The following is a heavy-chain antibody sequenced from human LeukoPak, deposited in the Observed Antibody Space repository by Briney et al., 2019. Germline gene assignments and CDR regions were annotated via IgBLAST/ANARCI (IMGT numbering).Heavy chain of an antibody. CDR1: GFTFSSYW. J-gene: IGHJ4*02. CDR3: ARMGSSSSSF. V-gene: IGHV3-7*01. D-gene: IGHD6-6*01. CDR2: IKQDGSEK. Sequence: GGSLRLSCAASGFTFSSYWTSWVRQAPGKGLEWVANIKQDGSEKYYVDSVKGRFTISRDNAKNSLYLQMNSLRAEDTAVYYCARMGSSSSSFWGQGTLVTVSS.